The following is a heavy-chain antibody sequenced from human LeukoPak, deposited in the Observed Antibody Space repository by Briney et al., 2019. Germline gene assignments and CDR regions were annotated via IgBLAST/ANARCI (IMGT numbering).Heavy chain of an antibody. CDR2: IYYSGST. D-gene: IGHD5-18*01. J-gene: IGHJ4*02. CDR3: ASGYSYDLFDY. V-gene: IGHV4-39*07. Sequence: SETLSLTCTVSGGSISSYYWGWIRQPPGKGLEWIGSIYYSGSTYYNPSLKSRVTISVDTSRNQLSLKLSSVTAADTAVYYCASGYSYDLFDYWGQGTLATVSS. CDR1: GGSISSYY.